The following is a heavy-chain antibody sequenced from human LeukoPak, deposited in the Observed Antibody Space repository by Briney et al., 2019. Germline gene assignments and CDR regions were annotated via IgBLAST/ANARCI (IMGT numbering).Heavy chain of an antibody. Sequence: SETLSLTCTVSGGSISSSSYYWGWIRQPPGKGLEWIGSIYYSGSTYYNPSLKSRVTISVDTSKNQFSLKLSSVTAADTAVYYCARSRVGRRKYNWFDPWGQGTLVTVSS. J-gene: IGHJ5*02. V-gene: IGHV4-39*01. D-gene: IGHD2-2*01. CDR3: ARSRVGRRKYNWFDP. CDR1: GGSISSSSYY. CDR2: IYYSGST.